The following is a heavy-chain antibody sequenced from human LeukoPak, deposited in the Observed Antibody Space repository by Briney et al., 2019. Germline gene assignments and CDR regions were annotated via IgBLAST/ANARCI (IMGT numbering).Heavy chain of an antibody. Sequence: GGSLRLSCAASGFSFSSYNMNWVCLAPGKGLEWVSSISTSNSYIYYADSVKGRFTISRDNAQSSLYLHMNSLTAEDTAVYYCARDRPRYCGRTSCPVDYWGQGILVTVSS. CDR3: ARDRPRYCGRTSCPVDY. J-gene: IGHJ4*02. CDR2: ISTSNSYI. CDR1: GFSFSSYN. V-gene: IGHV3-21*01. D-gene: IGHD2-2*01.